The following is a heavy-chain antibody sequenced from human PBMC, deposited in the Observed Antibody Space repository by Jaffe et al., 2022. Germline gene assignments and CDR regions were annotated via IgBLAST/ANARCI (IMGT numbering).Heavy chain of an antibody. CDR2: IYHSGST. Sequence: QVQLQESGPGLVKPSGTLSLTCAVSGGSISSSNWWSWVRQPPGKGLEWIGEIYHSGSTNYNPSLKSRVTISVDKSKNQFSLKLSSVTAADTAVYYCAREYSGYDFGDYYYYYYMDVWGKGTTVTVSS. V-gene: IGHV4-4*02. CDR3: AREYSGYDFGDYYYYYYMDV. CDR1: GGSISSSNW. J-gene: IGHJ6*03. D-gene: IGHD5-12*01.